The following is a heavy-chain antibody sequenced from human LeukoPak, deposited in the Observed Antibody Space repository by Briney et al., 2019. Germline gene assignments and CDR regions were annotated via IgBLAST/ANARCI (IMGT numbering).Heavy chain of an antibody. D-gene: IGHD3-22*01. CDR2: IKQDGNEE. CDR3: ARIKAEFYHDGNGYYIDN. V-gene: IGHV3-7*01. J-gene: IGHJ4*02. CDR1: GFIFRNYW. Sequence: PGGSLRLSCAAPGFIFRNYWMSWVRQAPGKGLEWVANIKQDGNEEYYVDSVKGRFTISRDNAKNLLYLQMSSLRADDTALYYCARIKAEFYHDGNGYYIDNWGQGTLVTVSS.